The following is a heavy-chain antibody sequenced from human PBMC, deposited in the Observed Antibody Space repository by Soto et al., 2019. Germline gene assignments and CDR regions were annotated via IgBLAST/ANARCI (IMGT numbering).Heavy chain of an antibody. V-gene: IGHV1-18*01. CDR1: GYTFTTYG. J-gene: IGHJ4*02. D-gene: IGHD2-2*01. CDR2: ISPYDGNT. Sequence: VSVKVYCKGSGYTFTTYGIIWLRKATGQGLEWMAWISPYDGNTHYARNVQGRVTVTTDTSTSTAYMELRDLRSDDTALYYCARYDREYCRTTSCPYFDFWGQGTLVTVSS. CDR3: ARYDREYCRTTSCPYFDF.